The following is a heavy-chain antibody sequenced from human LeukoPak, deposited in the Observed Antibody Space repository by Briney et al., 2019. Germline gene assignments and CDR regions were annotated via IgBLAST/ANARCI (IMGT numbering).Heavy chain of an antibody. Sequence: GGSLRLSCAASGFTFSKYSMNWVRQAPGQGLEWVSYISTSSSAIYYADSVKGRFTISRDNAKNSLSLQMNSLRAEDTAVYYCAREGGGTKYDAFDIWGQGTMVTVSS. CDR1: GFTFSKYS. V-gene: IGHV3-48*01. J-gene: IGHJ3*02. CDR3: AREGGGTKYDAFDI. D-gene: IGHD4-23*01. CDR2: ISTSSSAI.